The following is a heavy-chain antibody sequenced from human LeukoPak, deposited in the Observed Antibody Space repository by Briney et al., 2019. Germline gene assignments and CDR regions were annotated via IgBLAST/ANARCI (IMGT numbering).Heavy chain of an antibody. J-gene: IGHJ4*02. V-gene: IGHV1-2*02. CDR3: ARGGGIVVVVAATLT. D-gene: IGHD2-15*01. Sequence: ASLKVSCKDSGYTFTGYYMHWVRQAPGQGLEWMGWINPNSGGTNYAQKVQGRVTMTRDTSISTAYMELSRLRSDDTAVYYCARGGGIVVVVAATLTWGQGTLVTVSS. CDR2: INPNSGGT. CDR1: GYTFTGYY.